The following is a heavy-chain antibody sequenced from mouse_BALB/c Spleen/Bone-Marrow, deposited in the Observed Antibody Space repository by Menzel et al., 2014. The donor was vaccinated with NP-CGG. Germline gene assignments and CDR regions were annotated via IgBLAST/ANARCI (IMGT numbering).Heavy chain of an antibody. CDR1: GYTFTSYW. Sequence: EVKLVESGTVLARPGASVKMSCKASGYTFTSYWMHWVKQRPGQGLEWIGAIYPGNSDTSYNQKFKGKAKLTAVTSTSTTYMELSNLTNEDSAVYYCTRSYERYYAMDYWGQGTSVTVSS. J-gene: IGHJ4*01. D-gene: IGHD1-1*01. V-gene: IGHV1-5*01. CDR2: IYPGNSDT. CDR3: TRSYERYYAMDY.